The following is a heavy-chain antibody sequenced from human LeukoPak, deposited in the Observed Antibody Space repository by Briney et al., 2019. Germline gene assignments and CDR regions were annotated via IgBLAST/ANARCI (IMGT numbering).Heavy chain of an antibody. V-gene: IGHV4-4*07. CDR2: VFASGST. Sequence: SETLSLTCTVSGGSINSNYWSWIRQSAGKGLEWIGRVFASGSTNYNPSLRSRVSMSLDTSKNQFSLKLSSVTAADTALYYCARDPGYGGQIDFWGQGTLVTVSS. CDR1: GGSINSNY. J-gene: IGHJ4*02. CDR3: ARDPGYGGQIDF. D-gene: IGHD4-23*01.